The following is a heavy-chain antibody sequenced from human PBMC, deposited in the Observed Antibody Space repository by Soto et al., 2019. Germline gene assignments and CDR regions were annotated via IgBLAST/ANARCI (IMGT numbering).Heavy chain of an antibody. Sequence: SETLSLTCTVSGGSISSYYWSWIRQPPGKGLEWIGYIYYSGSTNYNPSLKSRVTISVDTSKNQFSLKLSSVTAADTAVYYCTCIFSGGYGYGFYYYGMDVWGQGTTVTVSS. J-gene: IGHJ6*02. CDR2: IYYSGST. CDR3: TCIFSGGYGYGFYYYGMDV. CDR1: GGSISSYY. V-gene: IGHV4-59*01. D-gene: IGHD5-18*01.